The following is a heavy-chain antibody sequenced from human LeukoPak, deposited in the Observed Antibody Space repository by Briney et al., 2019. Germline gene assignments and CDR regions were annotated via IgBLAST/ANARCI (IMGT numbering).Heavy chain of an antibody. CDR3: ARYYDSSGYNY. D-gene: IGHD3-22*01. Sequence: PSETLSLTCTVSGYSISSGYYWGWIRQPPGKGLEWIGSINHSGSTNYNPSLKSRVTISVDTSKNQFSLKLSSVTAADTAVYYCARYYDSSGYNYWGQGTLVTVSS. J-gene: IGHJ4*02. CDR1: GYSISSGYY. V-gene: IGHV4-38-2*02. CDR2: INHSGST.